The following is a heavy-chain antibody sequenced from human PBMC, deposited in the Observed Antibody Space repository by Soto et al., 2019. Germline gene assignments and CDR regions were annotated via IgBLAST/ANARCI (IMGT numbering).Heavy chain of an antibody. CDR3: AKGRSITIFGVVTLFDP. CDR2: ISGSGGST. Sequence: PGGSLRLSCAASGFNFISYAMSRVRQATGKGLEWVSAISGSGGSTYYADSVKGRFTISRDNSKNTLYLQMNSLRAEDTAVYYCAKGRSITIFGVVTLFDPWGQGTLVTVSS. CDR1: GFNFISYA. V-gene: IGHV3-23*01. J-gene: IGHJ5*02. D-gene: IGHD3-3*01.